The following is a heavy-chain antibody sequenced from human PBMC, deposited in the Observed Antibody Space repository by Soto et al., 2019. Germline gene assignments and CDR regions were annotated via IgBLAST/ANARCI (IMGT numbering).Heavy chain of an antibody. CDR2: INHSGST. CDR1: GGSFIGYY. J-gene: IGHJ4*02. CDR3: ARVPDY. V-gene: IGHV4-34*01. Sequence: ASETLSLTCAVYGGSFIGYYWSWIRQPPGKGLEWIGEINHSGSTNYNPSLKSRVTISVDTSKNQFSLKLSSVTAADTAVYYCARVPDYWGQGILVTVSS. D-gene: IGHD2-2*01.